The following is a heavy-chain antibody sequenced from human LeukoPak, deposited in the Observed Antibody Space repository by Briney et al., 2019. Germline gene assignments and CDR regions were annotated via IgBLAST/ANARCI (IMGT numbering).Heavy chain of an antibody. CDR1: GFTFSSYS. D-gene: IGHD3-10*01. J-gene: IGHJ5*02. Sequence: PSGGSLRLSCAASGFTFSSYSMNWVRQPPGKGLEWVAVIRYDGSAYSYADSVKGRFTISRDNSKNTLYLQMNSLRAEDTAVYFCARDVWFGDYRWFDPWGQGTLVTVSS. CDR2: IRYDGSAY. V-gene: IGHV3-33*08. CDR3: ARDVWFGDYRWFDP.